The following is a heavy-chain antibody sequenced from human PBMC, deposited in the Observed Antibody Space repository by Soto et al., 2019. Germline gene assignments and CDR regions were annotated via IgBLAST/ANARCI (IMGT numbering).Heavy chain of an antibody. J-gene: IGHJ4*02. CDR2: IIPIFGTA. D-gene: IGHD6-13*01. CDR1: GGTFSSYA. CDR3: ARERAAATRGGIDY. V-gene: IGHV1-69*13. Sequence: ASVKVSCKASGGTFSSYAISWVRQAPGQGLEWMGGIIPIFGTANYAQKFQGRVTITADESTSTAYMELSSLRSEDTAVYYCARERAAATRGGIDYWGQGTLVTVSS.